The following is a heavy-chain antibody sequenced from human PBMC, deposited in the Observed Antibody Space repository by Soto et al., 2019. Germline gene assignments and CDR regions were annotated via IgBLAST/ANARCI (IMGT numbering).Heavy chain of an antibody. CDR3: AREVTVFGVIIPTPMDV. D-gene: IGHD3-3*01. CDR2: ISGSGTTI. J-gene: IGHJ6*02. V-gene: IGHV3-48*03. CDR1: GFTFIGYE. Sequence: PGGSLRLSCAASGFTFIGYEMNWVRQAPGKGLEWISYISGSGTTIYYADSVKGRFTISRDNAKKSLYLQMNSLRAEDTAVYYCAREVTVFGVIIPTPMDVWGQGTTVTVSS.